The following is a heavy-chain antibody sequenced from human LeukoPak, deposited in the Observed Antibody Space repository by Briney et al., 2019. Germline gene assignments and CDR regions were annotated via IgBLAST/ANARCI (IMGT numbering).Heavy chain of an antibody. J-gene: IGHJ4*02. D-gene: IGHD4-17*01. Sequence: SETLSLTCAVYGGSFSGYYWSWIRQPSGKGLEWIGEINHSGSTNYNPSLKSRVTISVDTSKNQFSLKLSSVTAADTAVYYCARVTTVTTAPEFDYWGQGTLVTVSS. CDR1: GGSFSGYY. CDR2: INHSGST. V-gene: IGHV4-34*01. CDR3: ARVTTVTTAPEFDY.